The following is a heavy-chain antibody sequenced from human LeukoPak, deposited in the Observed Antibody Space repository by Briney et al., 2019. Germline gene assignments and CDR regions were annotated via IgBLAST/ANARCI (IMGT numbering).Heavy chain of an antibody. V-gene: IGHV1-69*02. CDR2: IIPILGIA. J-gene: IGHJ6*02. CDR1: GYTFTGYY. D-gene: IGHD6-6*01. CDR3: ARSSSSGGPYYYYGMDV. Sequence: SVKASCKASGYTFTGYYMHWVRQAPGQGLEWMGRIIPILGIANYAQKFQGRVTITADKSTSTAYMELSSLRSEDTAVYYCARSSSSGGPYYYYGMDVWGQGTTVTVSS.